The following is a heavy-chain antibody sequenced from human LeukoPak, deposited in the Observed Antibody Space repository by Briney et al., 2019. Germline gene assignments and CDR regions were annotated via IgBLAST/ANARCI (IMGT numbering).Heavy chain of an antibody. Sequence: GGSLRLSCAASGFTFNNYAMSWVRQAAGKGLEWVSRVSGSGDSTSNADSVKGRFTISRDNSKNTLYLQMNSLRAEDTALYYCARDDAPGGGYLDYWGQGTLATVSS. V-gene: IGHV3-23*01. J-gene: IGHJ4*02. CDR3: ARDDAPGGGYLDY. CDR2: VSGSGDST. D-gene: IGHD2-8*01. CDR1: GFTFNNYA.